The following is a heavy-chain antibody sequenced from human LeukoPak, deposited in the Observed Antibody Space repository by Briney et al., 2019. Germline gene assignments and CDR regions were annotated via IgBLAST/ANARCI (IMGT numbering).Heavy chain of an antibody. Sequence: NSGGSLRLSCAASGFTFSNTWMNWVRQAPGKGLEWVGRIQSKTDGGTTEYAAPVKGRFTISRDDSKTTLYLQMNSLKTEDTAVYYCATLTVRGVINIWGQGTLVTVPS. CDR1: GFTFSNTW. D-gene: IGHD3-10*01. CDR2: IQSKTDGGTT. V-gene: IGHV3-15*01. J-gene: IGHJ4*02. CDR3: ATLTVRGVINI.